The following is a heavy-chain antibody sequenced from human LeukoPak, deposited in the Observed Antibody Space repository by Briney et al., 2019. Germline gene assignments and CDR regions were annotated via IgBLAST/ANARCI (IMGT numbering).Heavy chain of an antibody. CDR2: IDWNGGST. J-gene: IGHJ4*02. CDR1: GFTFDDYG. D-gene: IGHD3-10*01. V-gene: IGHV3-20*03. CDR3: ARDLETRGSYSVDY. Sequence: GGSLILSFAASGFTFDDYGMTWVRQVPGKGLEWVSSIDWNGGSTGHAGSVRGRFTISRYNAKNSLYLQMSSLRPEDTALYYCARDLETRGSYSVDYWGQGTLVTVSS.